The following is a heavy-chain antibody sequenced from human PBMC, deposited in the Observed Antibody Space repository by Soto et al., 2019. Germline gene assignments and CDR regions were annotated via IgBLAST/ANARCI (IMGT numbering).Heavy chain of an antibody. Sequence: SETLSLTCTVSGGSISSYYWSWIRQPPGKGLEWIGYIYYSGSTNYNPSLKSRVTISVDTSKNQFSLKLSPVTAADTAVYYCARHGKGGYSGYDSPVNYFDYWGQGTLVTVSS. CDR2: IYYSGST. V-gene: IGHV4-59*08. D-gene: IGHD5-12*01. J-gene: IGHJ4*02. CDR3: ARHGKGGYSGYDSPVNYFDY. CDR1: GGSISSYY.